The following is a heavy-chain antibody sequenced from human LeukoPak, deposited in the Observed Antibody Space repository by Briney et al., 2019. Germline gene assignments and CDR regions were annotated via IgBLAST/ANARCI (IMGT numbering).Heavy chain of an antibody. V-gene: IGHV4-59*01. D-gene: IGHD3-22*01. CDR1: GVSISSSY. CDR3: VRGNYDNRGYSNAFDT. CDR2: IYYNGNT. J-gene: IGHJ3*02. Sequence: PSGTLSLTCTVSGVSISSSYWSWIRQPPGKRLGWIGYIYYNGNTNSNPSLKSRVTISADTSKNQFSLKLSSVTAADTAVYYCVRGNYDNRGYSNAFDTWGQGAMVTVSS.